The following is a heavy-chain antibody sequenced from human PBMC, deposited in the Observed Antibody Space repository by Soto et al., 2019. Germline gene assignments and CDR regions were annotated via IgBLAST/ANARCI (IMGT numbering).Heavy chain of an antibody. CDR3: ARDRATVRGAYFDY. V-gene: IGHV3-21*01. CDR1: GFTFSSYS. D-gene: IGHD3-10*01. CDR2: ISSSSSYI. J-gene: IGHJ4*02. Sequence: GGSLRLSCAASGFTFSSYSMNWVRQAPGKGLEWVSSISSSSSYIYYADSVKGRFTISRDNAKNSLYLQMNSLRAEDTAVYYCARDRATVRGAYFDYWGQGTLVTVSS.